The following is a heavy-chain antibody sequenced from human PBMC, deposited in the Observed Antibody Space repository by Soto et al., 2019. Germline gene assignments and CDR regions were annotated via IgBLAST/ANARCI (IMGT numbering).Heavy chain of an antibody. V-gene: IGHV4-39*01. CDR2: IYYSGST. CDR3: ARASDTAMVQLGDY. Sequence: SSETLSLTCTVSGGSISSSSYYWGWIRQPPGKGLEWIGSIYYSGSTYYNPSLKSRVTISVDTSKNQFSLKLSSVTAADTAVYYCARASDTAMVQLGDYWGQGTRVTVAS. CDR1: GGSISSSSYY. D-gene: IGHD5-18*01. J-gene: IGHJ4*02.